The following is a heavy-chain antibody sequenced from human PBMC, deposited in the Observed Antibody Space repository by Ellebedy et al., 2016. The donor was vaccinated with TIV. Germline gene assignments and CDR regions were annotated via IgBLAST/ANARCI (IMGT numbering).Heavy chain of an antibody. V-gene: IGHV3-21*04. D-gene: IGHD3-10*01. J-gene: IGHJ4*02. CDR3: ARGSNLGVDH. Sequence: GESLKISCAASGFTFSNYGMNWVRQAPGKGLEWVSSISSSSSYIYYADSVKGRFTISRDNAKNSFYLQMNSLRAEDTAVFYCARGSNLGVDHWGQGTLVTVSS. CDR1: GFTFSNYG. CDR2: ISSSSSYI.